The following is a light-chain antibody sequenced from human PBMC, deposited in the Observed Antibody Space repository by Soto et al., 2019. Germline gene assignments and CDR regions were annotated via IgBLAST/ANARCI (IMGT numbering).Light chain of an antibody. Sequence: QSALTQPASVSGSPGQSITISCIGTSSDVGSYNLVSWYQHHPGKAPRLMIYEGSKRPSGVSDRFSGSKSGNTASLTDSGLQAEDEADYYCCSYAGSSSHVVFGGGTKLTVL. V-gene: IGLV2-23*01. CDR3: CSYAGSSSHVV. CDR1: SSDVGSYNL. J-gene: IGLJ2*01. CDR2: EGS.